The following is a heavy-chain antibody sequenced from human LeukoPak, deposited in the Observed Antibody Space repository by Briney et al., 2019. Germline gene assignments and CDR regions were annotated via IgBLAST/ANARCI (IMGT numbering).Heavy chain of an antibody. CDR3: ARAGPLYTGAYLAY. CDR2: INPSSGDT. Sequence: ASVKVSCKASGYTFTGYYLHWVRQAPGQGLEWVGWINPSSGDTNYAQKFQGRITLTLDTSLTTAYMGLSSLRSDDTAVYYCARAGPLYTGAYLAYWGQGTLVTVSS. CDR1: GYTFTGYY. J-gene: IGHJ4*02. D-gene: IGHD1-26*01. V-gene: IGHV1-2*02.